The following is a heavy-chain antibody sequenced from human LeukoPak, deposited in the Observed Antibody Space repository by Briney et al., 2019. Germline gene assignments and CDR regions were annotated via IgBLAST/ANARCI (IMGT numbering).Heavy chain of an antibody. CDR3: ATADSGGYKTDYYYYGMDV. D-gene: IGHD1-26*01. Sequence: ASVKVSCKVSGYTLTELSRHWVRQAPGKGLEWMGGFDPEDGETIYAQKFQGRVTMTEDTSTDTAYMELSSLRSEDTAVYYCATADSGGYKTDYYYYGMDVWGQGTTVTVSS. CDR1: GYTLTELS. J-gene: IGHJ6*02. V-gene: IGHV1-24*01. CDR2: FDPEDGET.